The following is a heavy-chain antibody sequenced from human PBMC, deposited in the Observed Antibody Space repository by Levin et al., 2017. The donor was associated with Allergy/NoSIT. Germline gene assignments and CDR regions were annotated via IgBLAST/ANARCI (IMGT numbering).Heavy chain of an antibody. CDR1: GFTFSSYD. CDR3: AKNRKWLPFHY. J-gene: IGHJ4*02. Sequence: GGSLRLSCAASGFTFSSYDMHWVRQAPGKGLEWVAFISYDVIDKYYADSVKGRFTISRDNSQNTLHLQMNSLRTEDTAVYYCAKNRKWLPFHYWGQGTLVTVSS. V-gene: IGHV3-30*18. D-gene: IGHD3-22*01. CDR2: ISYDVIDK.